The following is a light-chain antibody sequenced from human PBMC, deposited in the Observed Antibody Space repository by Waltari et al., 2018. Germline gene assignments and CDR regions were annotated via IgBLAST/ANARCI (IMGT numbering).Light chain of an antibody. CDR1: SSDVGGYNY. J-gene: IGLJ2*01. CDR2: DVS. V-gene: IGLV2-14*01. CDR3: SSYTSSSTLV. Sequence: QSALTQPASVSGSPGQSITISCTGTSSDVGGYNYVSWYQQHPGKAPKLMIYDVSNRPSGVSNRFAGYKSGNTASLTISGRQAEDAADYYCSSYTSSSTLVFGGGTKLTVL.